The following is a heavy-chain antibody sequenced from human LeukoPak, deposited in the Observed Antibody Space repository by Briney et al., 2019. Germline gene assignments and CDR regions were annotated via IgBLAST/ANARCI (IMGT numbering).Heavy chain of an antibody. Sequence: GGSLRLSCAASGFTVSSNYMSWVRQAPGKGLEWVSVIYSGGSTYYADSVKGRFTISRDNSKNTLYLQMNSLRAEDTAVYYCARGYDWELLHDDYYYYGMDVWGQGTTVTVSS. CDR3: ARGYDWELLHDDYYYYGMDV. D-gene: IGHD3-16*01. J-gene: IGHJ6*02. CDR2: IYSGGST. CDR1: GFTVSSNY. V-gene: IGHV3-53*01.